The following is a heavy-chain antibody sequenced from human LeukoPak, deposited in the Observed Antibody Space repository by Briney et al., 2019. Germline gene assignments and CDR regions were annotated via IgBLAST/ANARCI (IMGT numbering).Heavy chain of an antibody. CDR3: AKDGGYGDSYFDY. V-gene: IGHV3-30*18. J-gene: IGHJ4*02. Sequence: PGGSLRLSCAASGFTFSSYGMHWVRQAPGKGLEWVALISYDGSNKYYADSVKGRFTISRDNSRNTLCLQMNSLRPEDTAVYYCAKDGGYGDSYFDYWGQGTLVTVSS. CDR1: GFTFSSYG. CDR2: ISYDGSNK. D-gene: IGHD4-17*01.